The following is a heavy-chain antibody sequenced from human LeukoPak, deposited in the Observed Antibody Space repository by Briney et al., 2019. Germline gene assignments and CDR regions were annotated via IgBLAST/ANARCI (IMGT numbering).Heavy chain of an antibody. CDR1: GFTFSTYA. V-gene: IGHV3-23*01. Sequence: GGSLRLSCAASGFTFSTYAMTWVRQAPGKGLEWVSGISTSGDRTYCADSVKGRFTISRDNSKNTLYLQMNSLRAEDTAEYYCARSAVGTSCCTAVDYWGQGTLVTVSS. CDR2: ISTSGDRT. D-gene: IGHD1-26*01. CDR3: ARSAVGTSCCTAVDY. J-gene: IGHJ4*02.